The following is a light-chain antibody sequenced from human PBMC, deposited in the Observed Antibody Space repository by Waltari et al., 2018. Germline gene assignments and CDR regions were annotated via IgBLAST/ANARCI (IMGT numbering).Light chain of an antibody. J-gene: IGKJ2*01. V-gene: IGKV4-1*01. CDR1: PRVLYSSHNYNY. Sequence: DIVMTQSPDSLAVSLGERASINCKSSPRVLYSSHNYNYLAWYQQKPGQPPQLLIYGASTRESGVPDRFGGSGSGTHFTLTISSLQAEDVAVYYCQQYYESPYTFGQGTKLEIK. CDR2: GAS. CDR3: QQYYESPYT.